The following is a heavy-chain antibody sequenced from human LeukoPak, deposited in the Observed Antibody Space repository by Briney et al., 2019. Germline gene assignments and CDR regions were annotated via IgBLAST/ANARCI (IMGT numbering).Heavy chain of an antibody. CDR3: ARGRIAAPRFYYYYMDV. CDR1: GGSFSGYY. V-gene: IGHV4-34*01. J-gene: IGHJ6*03. D-gene: IGHD6-6*01. Sequence: SETLSLTCAVYGGSFSGYYWSWVRQPPGMGLEWFGEINHRGSTNYNPSLKSRVTISVDTSKNQFSLKLSSVTAADTAVYYCARGRIAAPRFYYYYMDVWGKGTTVTVSS. CDR2: INHRGST.